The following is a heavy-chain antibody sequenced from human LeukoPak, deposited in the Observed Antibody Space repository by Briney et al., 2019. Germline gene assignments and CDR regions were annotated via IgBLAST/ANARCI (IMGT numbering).Heavy chain of an antibody. CDR2: IYYSGST. CDR1: GVSISSSFYY. D-gene: IGHD1-26*01. Sequence: SETLSLTCSVSGVSISSSFYYFGWIRQPPGKGLEWIGRIYYSGSTYYNASLKSRVTISLDTSRNQVSLKLNSVTATDTAVYYCARQQGGSYFNGYYYYMDVWGKGTTVTISS. CDR3: ARQQGGSYFNGYYYYMDV. V-gene: IGHV4-39*01. J-gene: IGHJ6*03.